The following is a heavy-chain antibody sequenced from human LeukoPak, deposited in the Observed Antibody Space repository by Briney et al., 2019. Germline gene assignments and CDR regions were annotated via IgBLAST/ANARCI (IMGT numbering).Heavy chain of an antibody. CDR3: ARGTIVRAVDY. V-gene: IGHV3-7*05. CDR2: IKQDGSEK. J-gene: IGHJ4*02. CDR1: GFTFRNYW. D-gene: IGHD1-26*01. Sequence: GGSLRLSCAASGFTFRNYWMTWVRQAPGKGLEWVANIKQDGSEKYYLDSVQGRFTISRDNARTSLYLQMNSLRGDDTAVYYCARGTIVRAVDYWGQGTLVTVSS.